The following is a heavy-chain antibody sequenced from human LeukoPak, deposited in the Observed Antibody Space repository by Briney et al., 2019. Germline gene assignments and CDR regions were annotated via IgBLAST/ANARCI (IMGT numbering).Heavy chain of an antibody. V-gene: IGHV3-23*01. D-gene: IGHD2-15*01. CDR3: ARDRLLGYYYMDV. Sequence: GGSLRLSCAASGFTFTSYAMSWVRQAPGKGLEWVSVISGNGGVTYYADSVKGRFTISRDNSKNTLYLQMNSLRAEDTAVYYCARDRLLGYYYMDVWGKGTTVTVSS. CDR2: ISGNGGVT. J-gene: IGHJ6*03. CDR1: GFTFTSYA.